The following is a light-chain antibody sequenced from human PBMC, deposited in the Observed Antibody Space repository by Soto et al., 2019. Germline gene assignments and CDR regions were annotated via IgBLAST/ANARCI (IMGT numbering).Light chain of an antibody. CDR2: AAS. V-gene: IGKV1-12*01. CDR1: QSISSW. Sequence: DIRMTQSPSTLSSSLGDRVTITFLASQSISSWLAWYQQKPGKAPKLLIYAASSLQSGVPSRFSGSGSGTDFTLTISSLQPEDFATYYCQQANSFPLTFGGGTKVDIK. CDR3: QQANSFPLT. J-gene: IGKJ4*01.